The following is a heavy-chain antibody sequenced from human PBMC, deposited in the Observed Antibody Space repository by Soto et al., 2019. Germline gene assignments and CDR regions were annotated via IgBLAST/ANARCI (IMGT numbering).Heavy chain of an antibody. CDR2: IYYSGST. Sequence: PSETLSLTCTVSGGSISSSSYYWGWIRQPPGKGLEWIGSIYYSGSTYYNPSLKSRVTISVDTSKNQFSLKLSSVTAADTAVYYCAGYPYYDILTGYYSWGQGTLGTVSS. CDR3: AGYPYYDILTGYYS. CDR1: GGSISSSSYY. D-gene: IGHD3-9*01. V-gene: IGHV4-39*01. J-gene: IGHJ4*02.